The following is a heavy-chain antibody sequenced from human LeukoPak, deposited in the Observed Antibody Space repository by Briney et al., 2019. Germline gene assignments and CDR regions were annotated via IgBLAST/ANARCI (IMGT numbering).Heavy chain of an antibody. Sequence: ASVKVSCKASGYTFTSYYMHWVRQAPGQGLEWMGIINPSGGSTSYAQKFQGRVTMTRDTSTSTVYMELSSLRSEDTAVYYRARDIGDIVVVPAATFDYWGQGTLVTVSS. D-gene: IGHD2-2*01. CDR2: INPSGGST. CDR1: GYTFTSYY. CDR3: ARDIGDIVVVPAATFDY. J-gene: IGHJ4*02. V-gene: IGHV1-46*01.